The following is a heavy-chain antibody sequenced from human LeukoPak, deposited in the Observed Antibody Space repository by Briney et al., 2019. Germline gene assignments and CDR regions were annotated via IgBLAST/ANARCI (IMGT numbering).Heavy chain of an antibody. J-gene: IGHJ5*01. CDR2: VASSGTS. Sequence: PSETLSLTCTVSGDSLNTYYWTWIRQTPGKELEWIGFVASSGTSNYNPSLKSRVVISIDTSKNQFSLALTSVTPADTAVYYCARVVRGVVTSHRFGPWGPGTLVSVSS. CDR1: GDSLNTYY. V-gene: IGHV4-59*01. D-gene: IGHD2-21*02. CDR3: ARVVRGVVTSHRFGP.